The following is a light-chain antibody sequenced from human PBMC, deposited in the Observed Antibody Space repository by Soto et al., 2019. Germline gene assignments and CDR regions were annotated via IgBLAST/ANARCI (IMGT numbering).Light chain of an antibody. V-gene: IGLV1-40*01. Sequence: QSVLAQPPSVSGAPGQKVTISCTGSSSNIGAGYDLHWYQQLPGTAPKLLLYDNSNRPSGVPDRFSGSKSGTSASLAITGLQAGDEADYYCQSYDSSLSAYVFGSGTKVTVL. CDR1: SSNIGAGYD. CDR3: QSYDSSLSAYV. CDR2: DNS. J-gene: IGLJ1*01.